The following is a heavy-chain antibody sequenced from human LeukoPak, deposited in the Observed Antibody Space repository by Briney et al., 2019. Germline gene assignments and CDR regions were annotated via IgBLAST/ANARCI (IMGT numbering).Heavy chain of an antibody. CDR3: ARDLLGSMTTENYYYYGMDV. CDR1: GFTFSSYW. J-gene: IGHJ6*02. V-gene: IGHV3-7*01. Sequence: GGSLRLSCAASGFTFSSYWMSWVRQAPGKGLEWVANIKQDGSEKYYADSVKGRFTISRDNAKNSLYLQMNSLRAEDTAVYYCARDLLGSMTTENYYYYGMDVWGQGTTVTVSS. CDR2: IKQDGSEK. D-gene: IGHD4-17*01.